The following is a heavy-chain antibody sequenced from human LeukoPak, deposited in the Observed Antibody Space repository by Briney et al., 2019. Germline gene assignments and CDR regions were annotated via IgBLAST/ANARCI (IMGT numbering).Heavy chain of an antibody. Sequence: PGGSLRLSCAASEFTFSSYAMSWVRQAPGKGLEWDSGISGSGGGTYYADSVKGRFTISRDNSKNTLYLEMNSLRAEDTAVYYCARNNWALARYFDLRGRGTLVTVSS. V-gene: IGHV3-23*01. J-gene: IGHJ2*01. CDR2: ISGSGGGT. CDR1: EFTFSSYA. CDR3: ARNNWALARYFDL. D-gene: IGHD1-1*01.